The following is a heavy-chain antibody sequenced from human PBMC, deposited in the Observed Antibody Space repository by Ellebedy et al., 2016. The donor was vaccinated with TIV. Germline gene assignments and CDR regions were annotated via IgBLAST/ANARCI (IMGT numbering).Heavy chain of an antibody. CDR1: GYTLTELS. D-gene: IGHD4-23*01. V-gene: IGHV1-24*01. Sequence: ASVKVSCXVSGYTLTELSMHWVRQAPGKGLEWMGGFDPEDGETIYAQKFQGRVTMTEDTSTDTAYMELSSLRSEDTAVYYCATVGHGGNSRYAYGMDVWGQGTTVTVSS. CDR3: ATVGHGGNSRYAYGMDV. CDR2: FDPEDGET. J-gene: IGHJ6*02.